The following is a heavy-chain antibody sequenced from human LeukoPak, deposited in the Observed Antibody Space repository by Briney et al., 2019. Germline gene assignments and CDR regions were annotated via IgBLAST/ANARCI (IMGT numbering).Heavy chain of an antibody. V-gene: IGHV3-23*01. Sequence: GGSLRLSCAASGFTFSSYAMSWVRQAPGKGLEWVSAISGSGGSTYYADSVKGRFTISRDNSKNTLYLQMNSLRAEDTAVYYCAKGRPNLGYSSSSNWFDPWGQGTLVTVSS. CDR2: ISGSGGST. CDR3: AKGRPNLGYSSSSNWFDP. CDR1: GFTFSSYA. J-gene: IGHJ5*02. D-gene: IGHD6-13*01.